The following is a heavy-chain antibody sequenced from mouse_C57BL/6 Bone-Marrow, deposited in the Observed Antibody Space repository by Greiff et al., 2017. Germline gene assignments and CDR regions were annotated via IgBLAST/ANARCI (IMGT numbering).Heavy chain of an antibody. CDR1: GFTFSSYA. J-gene: IGHJ2*01. CDR3: ARVNLLFYINSFDY. D-gene: IGHD1-1*01. Sequence: EVQVVESGGGLVKPGGSLKLSCAASGFTFSSYAMSWVRQTPEKRLEWVATISDGGSYTYYPDNVKGRFTISSDNAKNNMYLQMSHLKSEDTSMSSCARVNLLFYINSFDYWGQGTTLTGSS. CDR2: ISDGGSYT. V-gene: IGHV5-4*01.